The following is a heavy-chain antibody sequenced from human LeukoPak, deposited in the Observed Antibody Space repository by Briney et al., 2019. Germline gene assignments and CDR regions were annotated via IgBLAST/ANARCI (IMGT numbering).Heavy chain of an antibody. V-gene: IGHV4-59*01. CDR1: GGFISSYY. D-gene: IGHD1-26*01. Sequence: PSETLSLTCTVSGGFISSYYWSWIRQPPGKGLEGIGYIYYSGSTNYNPSLKSRVTMSVDTSKNQFSLNLSSVTAADTAVYYCARDQGSTYGFDPWGQGTLVTVSS. J-gene: IGHJ5*02. CDR3: ARDQGSTYGFDP. CDR2: IYYSGST.